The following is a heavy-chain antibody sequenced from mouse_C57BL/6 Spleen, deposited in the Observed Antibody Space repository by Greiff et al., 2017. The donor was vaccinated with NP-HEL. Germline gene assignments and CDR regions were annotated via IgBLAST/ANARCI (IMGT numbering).Heavy chain of an antibody. D-gene: IGHD1-1*01. V-gene: IGHV5-17*01. J-gene: IGHJ3*01. CDR1: GFTFSDYG. CDR3: AREDDYYGSRYEGVWFAY. Sequence: EVKLVESGGGLVKPGGSLKLSCAASGFTFSDYGMHWVRQAPEKGLEWVAYISSGSSTIYYADTVKGRFTISRDNAKNTLFLQMTSLRGEDTARYYCAREDDYYGSRYEGVWFAYWGQGTLVTVSA. CDR2: ISSGSSTI.